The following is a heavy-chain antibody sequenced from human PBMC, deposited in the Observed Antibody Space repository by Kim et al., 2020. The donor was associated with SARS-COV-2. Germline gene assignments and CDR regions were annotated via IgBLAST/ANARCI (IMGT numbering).Heavy chain of an antibody. CDR3: ARDQTYYYDSSGYYYDY. Sequence: VKGRFTISRDNAKNSLYLQMNSLRAEDTAVYYCARDQTYYYDSSGYYYDYWGQGTLVTVSS. D-gene: IGHD3-22*01. J-gene: IGHJ4*02. V-gene: IGHV3-48*03.